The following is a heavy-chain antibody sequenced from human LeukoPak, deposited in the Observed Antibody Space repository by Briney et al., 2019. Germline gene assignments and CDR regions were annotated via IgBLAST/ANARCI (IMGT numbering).Heavy chain of an antibody. CDR3: ARMVESTVTIAFENWFDP. CDR2: IYYSGST. Sequence: PSETLSLTCTVSGGSISNYYWNWIRQPPGQGLEWIGHIYYSGSTNYNPSLKSRVTISVDTSKNQFSLKLSSVTAADTAVYYCARMVESTVTIAFENWFDPRGQGTLVTVSS. CDR1: GGSISNYY. V-gene: IGHV4-59*01. D-gene: IGHD4-11*01. J-gene: IGHJ5*02.